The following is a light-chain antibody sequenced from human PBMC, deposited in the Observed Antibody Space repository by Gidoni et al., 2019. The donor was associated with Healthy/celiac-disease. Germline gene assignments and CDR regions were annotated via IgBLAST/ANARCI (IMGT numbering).Light chain of an antibody. J-gene: IGLJ3*02. CDR1: ALPKQY. CDR3: QSADSSGTSWV. CDR2: KAS. V-gene: IGLV3-25*03. Sequence: SYELTQPPSLSVSPGQTARITCSGDALPKQYAYWYQQKPGQAPVLVIYKASERPSGITERFSGASSGTTVTLTISGVQAEDEADYYCQSADSSGTSWVFGGGTKLTVL.